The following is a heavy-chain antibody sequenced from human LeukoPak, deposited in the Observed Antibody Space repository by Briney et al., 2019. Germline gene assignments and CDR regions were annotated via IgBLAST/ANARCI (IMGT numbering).Heavy chain of an antibody. D-gene: IGHD5-12*01. Sequence: SETLSLTCTVSGVSISSGGYYWNWIRQHPGKGLEWIGYIYYSGSTYYNPSLKSRVTISVDTSKNQFSLKLSSVTAADTAVYYCARVSNGDIVATIPTPDFDYWGQGTLVTVSS. J-gene: IGHJ4*02. CDR2: IYYSGST. V-gene: IGHV4-31*03. CDR3: ARVSNGDIVATIPTPDFDY. CDR1: GVSISSGGYY.